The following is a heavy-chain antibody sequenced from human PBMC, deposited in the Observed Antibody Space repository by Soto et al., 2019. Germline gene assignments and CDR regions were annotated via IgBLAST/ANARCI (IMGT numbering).Heavy chain of an antibody. J-gene: IGHJ4*02. V-gene: IGHV3-9*01. CDR1: GFTFDDYA. CDR2: ISWNSGSI. Sequence: EVQLVESGGGLVHPGRSLRLSCAASGFTFDDYAMHWVRQAPGKGLEWVSRISWNSGSIGYADSVKGRFIISRDNAKNSLCLQMNSLRAEDTALYYCATAVGSYGNFDYWGQGTLVTVSS. CDR3: ATAVGSYGNFDY. D-gene: IGHD5-18*01.